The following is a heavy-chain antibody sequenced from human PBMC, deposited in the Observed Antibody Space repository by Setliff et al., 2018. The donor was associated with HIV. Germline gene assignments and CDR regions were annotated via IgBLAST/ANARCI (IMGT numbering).Heavy chain of an antibody. CDR3: SAEGNIFDI. CDR2: VDPEDGKT. V-gene: IGHV1-69-2*01. Sequence: AASVKVSCKASGYTFTNHSIRWVQQAPGKGLQWMGRVDPEDGKTIYAEKFQGRVTLSADTSIHTAYMELSSLRSEDTAIYYCSAEGNIFDIWGQGTMVTVSS. J-gene: IGHJ3*02. CDR1: GYTFTNHS.